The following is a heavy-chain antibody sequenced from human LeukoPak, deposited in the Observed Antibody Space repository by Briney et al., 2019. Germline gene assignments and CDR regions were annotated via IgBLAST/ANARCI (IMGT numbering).Heavy chain of an antibody. V-gene: IGHV4-59*01. Sequence: SETLSLTCSVSGGSFSSSYWNWIGQTPGKGLEWIGYIFYSGSTNYIPSLKSRVTISIHTSKNQFSLKLSSVTAADTGVYYCARGLEELDIWGQGTMVTVSS. CDR3: ARGLEELDI. J-gene: IGHJ3*02. CDR2: IFYSGST. CDR1: GGSFSSSY.